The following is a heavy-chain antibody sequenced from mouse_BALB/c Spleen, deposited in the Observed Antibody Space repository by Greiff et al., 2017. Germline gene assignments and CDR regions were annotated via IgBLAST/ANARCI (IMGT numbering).Heavy chain of an antibody. J-gene: IGHJ4*01. CDR1: GYSFTGYY. CDR3: ARGVTTATNYAMDY. Sequence: LVKTGASVKISCKASGYSFTGYYMHWVKQSHGKSLEWIGYISCYNGATSYNQKFKGKATFTVDTSSSTAYMQFNSLTSEDSAVYYCARGVTTATNYAMDYWGQGTSVTVSS. D-gene: IGHD1-2*01. CDR2: ISCYNGAT. V-gene: IGHV1S34*01.